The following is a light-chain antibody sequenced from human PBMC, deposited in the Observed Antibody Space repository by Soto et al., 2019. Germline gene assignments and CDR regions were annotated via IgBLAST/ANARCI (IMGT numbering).Light chain of an antibody. V-gene: IGLV2-14*01. CDR3: SSYTSSNTYVV. Sequence: QSVLTQPASVSGSPGQSITISCTGTSSDVGGHDYVSWYRQDPDKAPQPLISDVSSRSSGVSNRFSGSKSGNTASLTISGLQAEDEADYYCSSYTSSNTYVVFGGGTKLTVL. CDR2: DVS. CDR1: SSDVGGHDY. J-gene: IGLJ2*01.